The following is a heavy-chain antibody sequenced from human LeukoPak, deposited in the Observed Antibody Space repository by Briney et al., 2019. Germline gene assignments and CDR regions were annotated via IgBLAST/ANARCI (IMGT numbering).Heavy chain of an antibody. CDR2: INHSGST. CDR3: ARTAGIAAAGTFDY. Sequence: PSETLSLTCAVYGGSFSGYYWSWIRQPPGKGLEWIGEINHSGSTNYNPSLKSRVTISGDTSKKQFSLKVSSVTAADTAVYYCARTAGIAAAGTFDYWGQGTLVTVSS. J-gene: IGHJ4*02. D-gene: IGHD6-13*01. CDR1: GGSFSGYY. V-gene: IGHV4-34*01.